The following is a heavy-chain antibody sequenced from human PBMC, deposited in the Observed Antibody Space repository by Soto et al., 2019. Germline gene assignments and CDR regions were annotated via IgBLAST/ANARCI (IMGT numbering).Heavy chain of an antibody. Sequence: EVQLVESGGGLVQRGGSLRLSCAASGFTFSSYWMSWVRQAPGKGLEWVANIKQDGSEKYYVDSVKGRFTISRDNAKNSLYLEMNSLRAEDTAVYYCARDLSGSSFYHYYYGMDVWGQGTTVTVSS. V-gene: IGHV3-7*01. D-gene: IGHD6-6*01. J-gene: IGHJ6*02. CDR3: ARDLSGSSFYHYYYGMDV. CDR2: IKQDGSEK. CDR1: GFTFSSYW.